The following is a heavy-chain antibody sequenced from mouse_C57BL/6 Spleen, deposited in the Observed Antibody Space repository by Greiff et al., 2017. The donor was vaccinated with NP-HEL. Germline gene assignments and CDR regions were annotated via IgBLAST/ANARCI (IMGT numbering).Heavy chain of an antibody. V-gene: IGHV1-64*01. D-gene: IGHD2-3*01. J-gene: IGHJ4*01. CDR2: IHPNSGST. CDR1: GYTFTSYW. Sequence: QVQLQQPGAELVKPGASVKLSCKASGYTFTSYWMHWVKQRPGQGLEWIGMIHPNSGSTNYNEKFKSKATLTVDKSSSTAYMQLSSLTSEDSAVYYCARFWLLGAMDYWGQGTSVTVSS. CDR3: ARFWLLGAMDY.